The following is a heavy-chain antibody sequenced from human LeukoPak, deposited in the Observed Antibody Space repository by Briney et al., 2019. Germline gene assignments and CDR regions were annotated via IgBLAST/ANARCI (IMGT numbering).Heavy chain of an antibody. CDR3: ARDENYGSGSYYNL. CDR2: ISAYNGNT. V-gene: IGHV1-18*01. J-gene: IGHJ5*02. Sequence: GASVKVSCKASGYTFTSYGISWVRQAPGQGLEWMGWISAYNGNTNYAQKLQGRVTMTTDTSTSTAYVELRSLGSDDTAVYYCARDENYGSGSYYNLWGQGTLVTVSS. CDR1: GYTFTSYG. D-gene: IGHD3-10*01.